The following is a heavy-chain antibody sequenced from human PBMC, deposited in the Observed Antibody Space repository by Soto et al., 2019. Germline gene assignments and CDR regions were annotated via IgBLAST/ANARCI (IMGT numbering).Heavy chain of an antibody. CDR1: GGSISSYH. CDR3: ARQFRDVYNAVGY. J-gene: IGHJ4*02. V-gene: IGHV4-59*08. Sequence: SETLSLTCPVSGGSISSYHLSWIRQSPGKGLEWIGYTSNSAPTIYNPSLKSRVTISADTSKNQFSLRLNSVTAADTAVYFCARQFRDVYNAVGYWGQGALVTVSS. CDR2: TSNSAPT. D-gene: IGHD1-1*01.